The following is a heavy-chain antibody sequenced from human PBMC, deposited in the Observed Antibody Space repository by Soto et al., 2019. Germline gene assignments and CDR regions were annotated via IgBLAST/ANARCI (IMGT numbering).Heavy chain of an antibody. V-gene: IGHV1-18*01. CDR1: GYTFTSYG. CDR2: ISAYNGNT. J-gene: IGHJ3*02. D-gene: IGHD2-8*01. Sequence: GASVKVSCKASGYTFTSYGIGWVRQAPGQGLEWMGWISAYNGNTNYAQKLQGRVTMTTDTSTSTAYMELRSLRSEDTAVYYCARERDIVLMVYAIGSAFDIWGQGTMVTVSS. CDR3: ARERDIVLMVYAIGSAFDI.